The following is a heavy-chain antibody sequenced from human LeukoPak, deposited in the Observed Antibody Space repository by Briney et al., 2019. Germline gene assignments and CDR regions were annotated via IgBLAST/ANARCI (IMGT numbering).Heavy chain of an antibody. CDR3: ARDKEGGDH. J-gene: IGHJ4*02. CDR1: GFTVSSNY. V-gene: IGHV3-48*01. D-gene: IGHD3-16*01. Sequence: PGGSLRLSCAASGFTVSSNYMSWVRQAPGKGLEWVSYISSSSSTIYYADSVKGRFTISRDNAKNSLYLQMNSLRAEDTAVYYCARDKEGGDHWGQGTLVTVSS. CDR2: ISSSSSTI.